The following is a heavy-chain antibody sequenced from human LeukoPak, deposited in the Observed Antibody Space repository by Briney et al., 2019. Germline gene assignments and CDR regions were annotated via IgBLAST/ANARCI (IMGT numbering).Heavy chain of an antibody. D-gene: IGHD4-23*01. V-gene: IGHV3-30*18. CDR3: AKSTTVAQRGYFDY. CDR2: ISYDGSNK. Sequence: GGSLRLSCAASGFTFSSYGMHWVRQAPAKGLEWVAIISYDGSNKYYADSVKGRFTISRDNSKNTLYLQMNSLRAEDTAVYYCAKSTTVAQRGYFDYWGQGTLVTVST. CDR1: GFTFSSYG. J-gene: IGHJ4*02.